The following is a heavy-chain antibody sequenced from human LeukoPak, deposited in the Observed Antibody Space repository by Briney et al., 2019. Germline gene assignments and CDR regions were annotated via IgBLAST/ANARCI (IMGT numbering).Heavy chain of an antibody. Sequence: AASVKVSCKASGYTFTSYGISWVRQAPGQGLEWMGWISANNGKTKYAQNLQGRVTMTTDTSTSTAYMELRSLGSDDTAVYYCARGYLTTIVEWFDPWGQGTLVTVSS. CDR3: ARGYLTTIVEWFDP. CDR1: GYTFTSYG. D-gene: IGHD3-22*01. V-gene: IGHV1-18*01. J-gene: IGHJ5*02. CDR2: ISANNGKT.